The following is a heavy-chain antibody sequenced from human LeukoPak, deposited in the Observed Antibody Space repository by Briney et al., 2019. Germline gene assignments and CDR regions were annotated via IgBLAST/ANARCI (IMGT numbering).Heavy chain of an antibody. CDR2: INGDGGTT. CDR1: GFTFRSYW. V-gene: IGHV3-74*03. J-gene: IGHJ2*01. Sequence: GGSLRLSCAASGFTFRSYWMHWVRQAPGKGLVWVSHINGDGGTTTYADSVKGRFTISRDNAKNTLYLQMNSLRAEDTAVYYCAKDRVAYVWGWSFDLWGRGTLVTVSS. CDR3: AKDRVAYVWGWSFDL. D-gene: IGHD3-16*01.